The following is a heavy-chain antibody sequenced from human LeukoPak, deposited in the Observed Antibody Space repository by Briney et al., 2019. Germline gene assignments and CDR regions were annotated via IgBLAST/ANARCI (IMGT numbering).Heavy chain of an antibody. CDR1: GFTFSSYS. J-gene: IGHJ4*02. D-gene: IGHD6-13*01. Sequence: GGSLRLSCAASGFTFSSYSMNWVRQAPGKGLEWVSSISSSSSYIYYAESVKGRFTISRDNAKNSLYLQMNSLRAEDTAVYYCARVSSSSWDYWGQGTLVTVSS. CDR2: ISSSSSYI. V-gene: IGHV3-21*01. CDR3: ARVSSSSWDY.